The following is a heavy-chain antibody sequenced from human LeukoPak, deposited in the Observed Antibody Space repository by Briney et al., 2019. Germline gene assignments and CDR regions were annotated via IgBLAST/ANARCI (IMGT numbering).Heavy chain of an antibody. CDR3: ARGLNYGDPPNY. J-gene: IGHJ4*02. Sequence: ASVKVSCKASGYRFTSYYMHWVRQAPGQRLEWMGIINPSGGSTSYVQKFQGRVTMTRDTSTSTVYMELSSLRSEDTAVYYCARGLNYGDPPNYWGQGTLVTVSS. CDR1: GYRFTSYY. D-gene: IGHD4-17*01. CDR2: INPSGGST. V-gene: IGHV1-46*03.